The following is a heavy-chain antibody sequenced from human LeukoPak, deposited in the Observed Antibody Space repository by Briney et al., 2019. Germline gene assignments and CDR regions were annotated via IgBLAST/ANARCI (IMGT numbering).Heavy chain of an antibody. V-gene: IGHV4-39*01. CDR1: GGSISSSSYY. D-gene: IGHD6-13*01. CDR2: IYYSGST. Sequence: SETLSLTCTVSGGSISSSSYYWGWIRQPPGKGLEWIGSIYYSGSTYYNPSLRSRVTISVDTSKNQFSLKLSSVTAADTAVYYCARQGGQQLTDYWGQGTLVTVSS. J-gene: IGHJ4*02. CDR3: ARQGGQQLTDY.